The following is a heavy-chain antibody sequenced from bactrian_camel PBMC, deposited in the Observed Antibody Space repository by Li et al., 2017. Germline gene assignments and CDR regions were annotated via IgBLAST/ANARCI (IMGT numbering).Heavy chain of an antibody. CDR2: YTTGRLT. J-gene: IGHJ4*01. Sequence: VQLVESGGGSVQAGGSLKLACVVNGYNSTIKYIGWFRQAPGKEREGVAALYTTGRLTSYATSVKGRFAISQVNSKSTVYLQMNLLKPEDTAMYYCACRSGYVSRPLSETDYNYWGQGTQVTVS. V-gene: IGHV3S53*01. CDR3: ACRSGYVSRPLSETDYNY. CDR1: GYNSTIKY.